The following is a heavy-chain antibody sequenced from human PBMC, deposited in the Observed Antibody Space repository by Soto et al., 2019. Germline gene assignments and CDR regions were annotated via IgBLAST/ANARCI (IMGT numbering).Heavy chain of an antibody. V-gene: IGHV3-30-3*01. J-gene: IGHJ6*02. Sequence: QVQLVESGGGVVQPGRSLRLSCAASGFTFSSYAMHWVRQAPGKGLEWVAVISYDGSNKYYADSVKGRFTISRDNAKNSLYLQMNSLRAEDTAVYYCARLGWSDVWGQGTTVTVSS. CDR3: ARLGWSDV. CDR2: ISYDGSNK. CDR1: GFTFSSYA. D-gene: IGHD2-15*01.